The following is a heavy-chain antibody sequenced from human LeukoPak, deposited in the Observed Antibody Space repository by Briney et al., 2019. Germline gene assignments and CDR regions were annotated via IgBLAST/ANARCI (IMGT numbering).Heavy chain of an antibody. Sequence: SQTLSLTCAVSDGSISSGGYSWSWIRQPPGKGLEWIGYIYHSGSTYYNPSLKSRVTISVDRSKNQFSLKLSSVTAADTAVYYCARFGSLREPILDYWGQGTLVTVSS. D-gene: IGHD3-16*01. CDR1: DGSISSGGYS. J-gene: IGHJ4*02. CDR2: IYHSGST. V-gene: IGHV4-30-2*01. CDR3: ARFGSLREPILDY.